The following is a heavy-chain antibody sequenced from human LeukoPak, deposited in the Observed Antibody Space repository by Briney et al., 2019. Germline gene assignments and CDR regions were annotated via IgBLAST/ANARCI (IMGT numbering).Heavy chain of an antibody. D-gene: IGHD6-19*01. CDR1: GFTFSSYA. V-gene: IGHV1-69*01. CDR3: AREGLYSSGWYGPIDY. CDR2: IIPIFGTA. Sequence: SCAASGFTFSSYAISWVRQAPGQGLEWMGGIIPIFGTANYAQKFQGRVTITADESTSTAYMELSSLRSEDTAVYYCAREGLYSSGWYGPIDYWGQGTLVTVSS. J-gene: IGHJ4*02.